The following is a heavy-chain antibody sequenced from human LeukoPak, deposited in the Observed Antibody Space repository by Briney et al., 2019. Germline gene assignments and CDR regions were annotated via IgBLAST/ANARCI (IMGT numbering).Heavy chain of an antibody. CDR2: ISGSGGST. Sequence: GGSLRLSCAASGFTFSRYGMSWVRQAPGKGLEWVSAISGSGGSTFYADSVKGRFTISRDNAKNTLYLQMNSLRAEDTAVYYCARVGWFGELGAFDIWGQGTMVTVSS. V-gene: IGHV3-23*01. CDR1: GFTFSRYG. J-gene: IGHJ3*02. D-gene: IGHD3-10*01. CDR3: ARVGWFGELGAFDI.